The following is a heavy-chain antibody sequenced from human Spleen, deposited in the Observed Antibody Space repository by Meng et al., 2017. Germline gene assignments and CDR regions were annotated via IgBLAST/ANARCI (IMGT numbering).Heavy chain of an antibody. CDR1: GGTFSSYA. D-gene: IGHD6-19*01. V-gene: IGHV1-69*06. CDR3: AAATTQAVAEYFQH. Sequence: SVKVSCKASGGTFSSYAISWVRQAPGQGLEWMGGIIPIFGTANYAQKFQGRVTITADKSTSTAYMELSSLRSEDTAVYYCAAATTQAVAEYFQHWGQGTLVNGAS. CDR2: IIPIFGTA. J-gene: IGHJ1*01.